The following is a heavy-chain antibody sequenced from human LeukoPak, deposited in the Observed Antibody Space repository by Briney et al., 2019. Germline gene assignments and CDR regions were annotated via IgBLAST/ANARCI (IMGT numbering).Heavy chain of an antibody. J-gene: IGHJ4*02. V-gene: IGHV3-23*01. CDR1: GFTFNNYA. CDR3: AKGGSLTTVTHFDY. CDR2: ISGTGDGR. D-gene: IGHD4-17*01. Sequence: TGGSLRLSCAASGFTFNNYAMSWVRQAPGKGLEWVSSISGTGDGRNYADSVKGRFTISRDNSKNTLYLQMNSLRAEDTAVYYCAKGGSLTTVTHFDYWGQGSLVTVSS.